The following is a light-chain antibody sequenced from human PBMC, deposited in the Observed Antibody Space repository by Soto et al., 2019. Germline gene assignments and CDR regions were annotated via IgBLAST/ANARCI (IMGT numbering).Light chain of an antibody. V-gene: IGKV1-39*01. CDR2: AAS. CDR3: QQSYSTPRT. CDR1: QSVCSSSNNKNY. Sequence: DIVMTQSPDALSVSLGERATINCKSRQSVCSSSNNKNYLAWYQQKRGKAPKLLIYAASSLQSGVPSRFSGSGSGTDFTLTISSLQPEDFATYYCQQSYSTPRTFGQGTKVDIK. J-gene: IGKJ1*01.